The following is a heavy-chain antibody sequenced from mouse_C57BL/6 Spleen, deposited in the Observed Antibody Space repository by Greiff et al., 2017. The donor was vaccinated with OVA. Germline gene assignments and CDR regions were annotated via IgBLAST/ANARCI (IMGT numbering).Heavy chain of an antibody. V-gene: IGHV7-3*01. J-gene: IGHJ2*01. CDR3: ARGGRFLDY. CDR1: GFTFTDYY. Sequence: EVHLVESGGGLVQPGGSLSLSCAASGFTFTDYYMSWVRQPPGKALEWLGFIRNKANGYTTEYSASVKGRFTISRDNSQSILYLQMKALRAEDSATYYCARGGRFLDYWGQGTTLTVSS. CDR2: IRNKANGYTT.